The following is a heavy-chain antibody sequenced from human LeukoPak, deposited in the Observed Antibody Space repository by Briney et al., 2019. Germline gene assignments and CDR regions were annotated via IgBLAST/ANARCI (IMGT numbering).Heavy chain of an antibody. J-gene: IGHJ5*02. CDR2: ISSSGSTI. V-gene: IGHV3-48*03. Sequence: GGSLRLSCAASGFTFSSYEMNWVRQAPGKGLEWVSYISSSGSTIYYADSVKGRFTISRDNAKNSLYLQMNSLRAEDTAVYYCARGSSWYDWFDPWGQGTLVSVSS. D-gene: IGHD6-13*01. CDR1: GFTFSSYE. CDR3: ARGSSWYDWFDP.